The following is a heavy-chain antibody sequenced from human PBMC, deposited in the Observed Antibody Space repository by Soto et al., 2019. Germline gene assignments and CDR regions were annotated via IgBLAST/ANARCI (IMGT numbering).Heavy chain of an antibody. Sequence: GSLRLSCEVCGFTFDDYAMSWVRQVPGKGLEWVSGINRNGDSTGYVDSVKGRFTISRDNAKKSLYLQMNSLRAEDTALYYCASGRDYVWGTYRYYYYFGMDVWGQGTTVTVSS. CDR3: ASGRDYVWGTYRYYYYFGMDV. J-gene: IGHJ6*02. V-gene: IGHV3-20*04. D-gene: IGHD3-16*02. CDR2: INRNGDST. CDR1: GFTFDDYA.